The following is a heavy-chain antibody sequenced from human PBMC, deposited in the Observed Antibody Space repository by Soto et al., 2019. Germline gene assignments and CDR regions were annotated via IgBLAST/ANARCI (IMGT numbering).Heavy chain of an antibody. D-gene: IGHD3-3*01. Sequence: QVQLVQSGAEVKKPGSSVKVSCKASGGTFSSYAISWVRQAPGQGLEWMGGIIPIFGTANYAQKFQGRVTITADESTSTAYMELSSLRSEETAVYYCVRSHPYYDFWSGYYFDYWGQGTLVTVSS. J-gene: IGHJ4*02. CDR2: IIPIFGTA. CDR3: VRSHPYYDFWSGYYFDY. V-gene: IGHV1-69*01. CDR1: GGTFSSYA.